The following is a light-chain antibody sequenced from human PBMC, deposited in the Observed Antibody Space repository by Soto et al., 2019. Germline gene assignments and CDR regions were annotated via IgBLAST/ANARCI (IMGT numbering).Light chain of an antibody. CDR2: DAS. CDR1: QSVSSY. J-gene: IGKJ5*01. V-gene: IGKV3-11*01. Sequence: EIVLTQSPATLSLSPGERATLSCRASQSVSSYLAWYQQKPGQAPRLLIYDASNRATGIPARFSGSGSGTDFTLTISSLEPEDFAVYYCRQRSNWPPPTFGQGTRLEIK. CDR3: RQRSNWPPPT.